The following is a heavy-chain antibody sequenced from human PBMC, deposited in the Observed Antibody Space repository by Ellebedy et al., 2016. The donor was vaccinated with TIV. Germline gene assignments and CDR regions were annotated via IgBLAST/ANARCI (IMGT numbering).Heavy chain of an antibody. V-gene: IGHV1-8*03. CDR2: MNPNSGNT. CDR3: ATGPRIAVGY. D-gene: IGHD6-19*01. CDR1: GGTFSSYA. Sequence: ASVKVSCKASGGTFSSYAINWVRQATGQGLEWMGWMNPNSGNTGYAQKFQDRITITRNTSISTAYMELSSLRSEDTAVYYCATGPRIAVGYWGQGTLVTVS. J-gene: IGHJ4*02.